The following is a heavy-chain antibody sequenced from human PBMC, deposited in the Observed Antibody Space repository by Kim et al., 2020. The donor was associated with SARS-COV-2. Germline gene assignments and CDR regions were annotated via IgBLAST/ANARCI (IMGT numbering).Heavy chain of an antibody. CDR1: GGSVSSGSYY. V-gene: IGHV4-61*01. D-gene: IGHD6-19*01. J-gene: IGHJ4*02. CDR2: IYYSGST. CDR3: ASIVVGYSSGWYPRDY. Sequence: SETLSLTCTVSGGSVSSGSYYWSWIRQPPGKGLEWIGYIYYSGSTNYNPSLKSRVTISVDTSKNQFSLKLSSVTAADTAVYYCASIVVGYSSGWYPRDYWGQGTLVTVSS.